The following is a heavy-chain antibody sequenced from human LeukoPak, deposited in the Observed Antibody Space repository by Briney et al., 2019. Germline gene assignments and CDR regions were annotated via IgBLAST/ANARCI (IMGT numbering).Heavy chain of an antibody. V-gene: IGHV4-39*01. CDR2: IYYSGST. D-gene: IGHD6-19*01. CDR3: ARQDPDSSGWYLAGPLSNWFDP. CDR1: GGSISSTSHY. Sequence: SETLSLTCTVSGGSISSTSHYWAWIRQPPGKGLEWIGSIYYSGSTYYNPSLKSRVTISVDTSKNQFSLKLSSVTAADTAVYYCARQDPDSSGWYLAGPLSNWFDPWGQGTLVTVSS. J-gene: IGHJ5*02.